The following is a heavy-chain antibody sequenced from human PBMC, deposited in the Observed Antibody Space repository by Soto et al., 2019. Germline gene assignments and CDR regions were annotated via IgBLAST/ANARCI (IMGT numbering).Heavy chain of an antibody. CDR1: GFTFSSYG. D-gene: IGHD2-8*01. CDR3: AKVGIVLMVYATNFDY. Sequence: GGSLRLSCAASGFTFSSYGMHWVRQAPGKGLEWVAVISYDGSNKYYADSVKGRFTISRDNSKNTLYLQMNSLRAEDTAVYYCAKVGIVLMVYATNFDYWGQGTLVTVSS. CDR2: ISYDGSNK. J-gene: IGHJ4*02. V-gene: IGHV3-30*18.